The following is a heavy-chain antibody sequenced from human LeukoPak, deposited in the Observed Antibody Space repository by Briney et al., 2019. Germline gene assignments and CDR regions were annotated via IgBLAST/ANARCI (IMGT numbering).Heavy chain of an antibody. CDR2: FDVIDAKT. J-gene: IGHJ4*02. CDR1: GSSLTELS. D-gene: IGHD5-18*01. CDR3: AAGRPYSLLDY. V-gene: IGHV1-24*01. Sequence: ASVKVSCTVSGSSLTELSLFWVRQAPGKGLEWMGGFDVIDAKTFYAQKFQGRVTMTEDSSTDTAYMELSSLRSDDTAFYYCAAGRPYSLLDYWGQGTLLTVSS.